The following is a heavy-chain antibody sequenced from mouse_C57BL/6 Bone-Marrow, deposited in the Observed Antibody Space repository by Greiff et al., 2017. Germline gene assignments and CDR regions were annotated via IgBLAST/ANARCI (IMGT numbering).Heavy chain of an antibody. CDR3: TTVTTVVAKGVAY. J-gene: IGHJ3*01. V-gene: IGHV14-4*01. CDR2: IDPENGDT. Sequence: EVQLQQSGAELVRPGASVKLSCTASGFNIKDDYMHWVKQRPEQGLEWIGWIDPENGDTEYASKFQGKATITADTSSNTAYLQLSSLTSEDTAVYYCTTVTTVVAKGVAYGGQGTLVTVSA. D-gene: IGHD1-1*01. CDR1: GFNIKDDY.